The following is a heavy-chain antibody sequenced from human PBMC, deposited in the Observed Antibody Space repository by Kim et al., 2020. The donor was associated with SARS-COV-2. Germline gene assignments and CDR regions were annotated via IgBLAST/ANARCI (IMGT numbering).Heavy chain of an antibody. CDR1: GGSIRSDAHY. Sequence: TLSLTCSVSGGSIRSDAHYWSWIRQHPGKGLEWIGYIYYSGSTYYNPSLKSRVTISVDTSKNQFSLILSSVTAADTAVYYCSRDFGGYCTSTSCYAGGAYGMDVWGQGTTVTVSS. D-gene: IGHD2-2*01. J-gene: IGHJ6*02. V-gene: IGHV4-31*03. CDR3: SRDFGGYCTSTSCYAGGAYGMDV. CDR2: IYYSGST.